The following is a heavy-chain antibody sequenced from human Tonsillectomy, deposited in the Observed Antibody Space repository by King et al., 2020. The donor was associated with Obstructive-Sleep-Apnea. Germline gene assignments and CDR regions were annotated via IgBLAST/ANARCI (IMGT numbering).Heavy chain of an antibody. J-gene: IGHJ2*01. CDR1: GFTLGDYA. CDR3: AKGTVGQQLDWYFDL. CDR2: LSWNRNRI. V-gene: IGHV3-9*01. D-gene: IGHD6-13*01. Sequence: VQLVESGGGLVQAGGSLRLSCAASGFTLGDYAMYWVRQPPGKGLEWVSSLSWNRNRIDYADSVKGRLTIARDNAKNALYLQMDSLRLEDTAVYYCAKGTVGQQLDWYFDLWGRGTLVTVSS.